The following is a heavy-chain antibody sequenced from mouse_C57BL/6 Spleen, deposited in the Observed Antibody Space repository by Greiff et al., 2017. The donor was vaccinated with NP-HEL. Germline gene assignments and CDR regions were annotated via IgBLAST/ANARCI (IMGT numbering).Heavy chain of an antibody. V-gene: IGHV1-15*01. CDR3: TRKGVWLRAMDY. CDR2: IDPETGGT. D-gene: IGHD2-2*01. J-gene: IGHJ2*01. Sequence: VQLQQSGAELVRPGASVTLSCKASGYTFTDYEMHWVKQTPVHGLEWIGAIDPETGGTAYNQKFKGKAILTADKSSSTAYMELRSLTSEDSAVYYCTRKGVWLRAMDYWGQGTTLTVSS. CDR1: GYTFTDYE.